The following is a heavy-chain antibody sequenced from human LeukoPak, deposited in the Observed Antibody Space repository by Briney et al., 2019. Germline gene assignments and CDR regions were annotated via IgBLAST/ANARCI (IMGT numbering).Heavy chain of an antibody. CDR2: IWYDGNNK. D-gene: IGHD3-16*01. CDR1: GFSFSSYG. Sequence: PGRSLRLSCTASGFSFSSYGMHWVRRAPGKGLEWPAVIWYDGNNKYYADSVKGRFTVSRDNSKNILYLQMNSLRAEDTAVYFCAKDYLPKSFAAYGGTDYWGQGTLVTVSS. J-gene: IGHJ4*02. CDR3: AKDYLPKSFAAYGGTDY. V-gene: IGHV3-33*06.